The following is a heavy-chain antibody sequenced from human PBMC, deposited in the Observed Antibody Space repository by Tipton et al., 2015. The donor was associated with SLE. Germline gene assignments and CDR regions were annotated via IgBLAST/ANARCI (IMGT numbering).Heavy chain of an antibody. CDR1: GFTFSSYS. J-gene: IGHJ4*02. Sequence: SLRLSCAASGFTFSSYSMNWVRQAPGKGLEWVSSISSSSSYIYYADSVKGRFTISRDNAKNSLYLQMNSLRAEDTAVYYCARDPPIAARLFDYWGQGTLVTVSS. V-gene: IGHV3-21*01. CDR2: ISSSSSYI. D-gene: IGHD6-6*01. CDR3: ARDPPIAARLFDY.